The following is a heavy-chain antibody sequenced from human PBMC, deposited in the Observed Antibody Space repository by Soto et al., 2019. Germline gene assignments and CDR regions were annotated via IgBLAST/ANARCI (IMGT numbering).Heavy chain of an antibody. CDR2: ILSNDEE. CDR3: ARIRGYCSGGSCYFYYFAMDV. CDR1: GFSLSDADVG. D-gene: IGHD2-15*01. Sequence: QVTLKESGPVLVKPTETLTLTCTVSGFSLSDADVGVAWIRQPPGKALEWLAHILSNDEEVFSSSLRTRLTISKDTSRSQVVLTMSNMEPLDTATYYCARIRGYCSGGSCYFYYFAMDVWGQGTTVTVS. J-gene: IGHJ6*02. V-gene: IGHV2-26*01.